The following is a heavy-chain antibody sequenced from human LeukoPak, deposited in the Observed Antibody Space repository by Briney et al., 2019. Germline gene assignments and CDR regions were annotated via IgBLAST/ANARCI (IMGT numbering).Heavy chain of an antibody. D-gene: IGHD5-24*01. CDR2: ISSSSSTI. V-gene: IGHV3-48*01. Sequence: PGGSLRLSCAASGFTVSTNYMSWVRQAPGKGLEWVSYISSSSSTIYYADSVKGRFTISRDNAKNSLYLQMNGLRAEDTAVYYCARDPDGAFDIWGQGTMVTVSS. J-gene: IGHJ3*02. CDR3: ARDPDGAFDI. CDR1: GFTVSTNY.